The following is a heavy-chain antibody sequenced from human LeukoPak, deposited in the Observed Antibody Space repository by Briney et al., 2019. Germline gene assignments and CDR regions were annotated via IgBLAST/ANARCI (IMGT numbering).Heavy chain of an antibody. Sequence: PSETLSLTCAVSGGSISSGGYSWSWIRQPPGKGLEWIGYIYHSGSAYYNPSLRSRVTISVDRSKNQFSLKLSSVTAADTAVYYCARGSGYGDYYDYWGQGTLVTVSS. CDR2: IYHSGSA. V-gene: IGHV4-30-2*01. CDR1: GGSISSGGYS. CDR3: ARGSGYGDYYDY. D-gene: IGHD4-17*01. J-gene: IGHJ4*02.